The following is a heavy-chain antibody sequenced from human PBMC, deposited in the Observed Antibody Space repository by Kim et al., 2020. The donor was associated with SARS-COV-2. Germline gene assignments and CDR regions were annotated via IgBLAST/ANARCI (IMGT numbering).Heavy chain of an antibody. D-gene: IGHD3-9*01. J-gene: IGHJ5*02. CDR2: ISSSSSTI. CDR1: GFTFSSYS. CDR3: AREQTLRYFDWLFP. Sequence: GGSLRLSCAASGFTFSSYSMNWVRQAPGKGLEWVSYISSSSSTIYYADSVKGRFTISRDNAKNSLYLQMNSLRDEDTAVYYCAREQTLRYFDWLFPWGQGTLVTVSS. V-gene: IGHV3-48*02.